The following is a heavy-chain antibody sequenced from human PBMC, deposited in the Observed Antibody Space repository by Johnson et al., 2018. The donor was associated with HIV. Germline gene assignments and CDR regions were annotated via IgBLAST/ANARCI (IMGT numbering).Heavy chain of an antibody. CDR2: IKGNGDST. D-gene: IGHD3-22*01. V-gene: IGHV3-20*04. CDR3: ARGRYYDSSGYFSYAFDI. J-gene: IGHJ3*02. Sequence: VQLVESGGGVVRPGGSLRLSCAASGFNFDDYGMNWVRQVPGEGLEWVSGIKGNGDSTGYADSVKGRFTISRDNAKNSLYLQMNSLRAEDTAVYYCARGRYYDSSGYFSYAFDIWGQGTMVTVSS. CDR1: GFNFDDYG.